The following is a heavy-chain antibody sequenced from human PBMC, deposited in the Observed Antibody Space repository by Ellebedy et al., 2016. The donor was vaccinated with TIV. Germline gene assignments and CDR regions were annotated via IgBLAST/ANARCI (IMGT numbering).Heavy chain of an antibody. J-gene: IGHJ2*01. V-gene: IGHV1-69*13. Sequence: AASVKVSCKVSGGTFSNYATSGIRQARGQGLDWMGGTIPMFGTGNYEQKFQGRLTITADESTTTAYLELSSLRSEDTAVYYCARGRSPGRPYWYFDLWGRGTLVTVSS. CDR3: ARGRSPGRPYWYFDL. D-gene: IGHD2-8*02. CDR1: GGTFSNYA. CDR2: TIPMFGTG.